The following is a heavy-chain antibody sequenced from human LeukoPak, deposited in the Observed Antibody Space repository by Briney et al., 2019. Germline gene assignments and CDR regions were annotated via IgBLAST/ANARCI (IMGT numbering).Heavy chain of an antibody. CDR1: GGSIHNYY. CDR2: IFSRGNT. V-gene: IGHV4-4*08. J-gene: IGHJ4*02. CDR3: ARVGDTSSYYYFLDF. D-gene: IGHD3-22*01. Sequence: SETLSLTCTVSGGSIHNYYWSWIRQPPGKGLEWIGYIFSRGNTNYNPSLQSRVTMSVDTSKSQFSLKLSSVTAADTAVYYCARVGDTSSYYYFLDFWGQGTLVTVSS.